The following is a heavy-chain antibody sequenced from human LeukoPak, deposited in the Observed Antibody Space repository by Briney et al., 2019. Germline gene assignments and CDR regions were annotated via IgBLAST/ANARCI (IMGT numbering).Heavy chain of an antibody. D-gene: IGHD6-13*01. J-gene: IGHJ4*02. CDR3: ARAGTGGPYFDY. CDR1: GGSISSHY. CDR2: IYYSGST. V-gene: IGHV4-59*08. Sequence: SEPLSLTCTVSGGSISSHYWSWIRQPPGKGLEWIGYIYYSGSTNYNPSLKSRVTISVDTSKNQFSLKLSSVTAADTAVYYCARAGTGGPYFDYWGQGTLVTIS.